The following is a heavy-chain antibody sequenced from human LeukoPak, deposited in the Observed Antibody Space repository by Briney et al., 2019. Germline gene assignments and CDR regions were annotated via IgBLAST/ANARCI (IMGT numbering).Heavy chain of an antibody. Sequence: ASVKVSCKASGYTFTGYAMHWVRQAPGQRLEWMGWINAGNGNTKYSQKFQGRVTITRDTSASTAYMELSSLRSEDTAVYYCARGEYSSGWSSWYYFDYWGQGTLVTVSS. CDR2: INAGNGNT. J-gene: IGHJ4*02. CDR3: ARGEYSSGWSSWYYFDY. D-gene: IGHD6-19*01. CDR1: GYTFTGYA. V-gene: IGHV1-3*01.